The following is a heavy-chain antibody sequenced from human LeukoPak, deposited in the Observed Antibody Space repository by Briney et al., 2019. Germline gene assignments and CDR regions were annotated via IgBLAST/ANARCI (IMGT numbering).Heavy chain of an antibody. V-gene: IGHV4-34*01. J-gene: IGHJ4*02. CDR3: ARLPGDYYGSGSYDYYFDY. CDR1: GGSFSGYY. CDR2: INHSGST. D-gene: IGHD3-10*01. Sequence: PSETLSLTCAVYGGSFSGYYWSWIRQPPGKGLEWIGEINHSGSTNYNPSLKSRVTISVDTSKNQFSLKLSSVTAADTAMYYCARLPGDYYGSGSYDYYFDYWGQGTLVTVSS.